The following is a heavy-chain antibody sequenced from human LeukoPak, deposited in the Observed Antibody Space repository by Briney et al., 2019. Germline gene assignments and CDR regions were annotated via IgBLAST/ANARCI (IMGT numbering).Heavy chain of an antibody. V-gene: IGHV1-2*02. CDR1: EYTFTGYY. Sequence: ASVKVSCKASEYTFTGYYMHWVRQAPGQGLEWMGWINPNSGGTNYAQKFQGRVTMTRDTSISTAYMELSRLRSDDTAVYYCARDRLSAFQLYKLSYYYYYYMDVWGKGTTVTVSS. CDR3: ARDRLSAFQLYKLSYYYYYYMDV. J-gene: IGHJ6*03. D-gene: IGHD3-16*02. CDR2: INPNSGGT.